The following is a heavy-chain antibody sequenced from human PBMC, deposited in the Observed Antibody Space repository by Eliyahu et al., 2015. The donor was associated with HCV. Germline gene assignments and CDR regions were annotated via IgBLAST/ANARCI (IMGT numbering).Heavy chain of an antibody. D-gene: IGHD3-10*01. J-gene: IGHJ6*03. CDR2: IKS. V-gene: IGHV3-15*01. CDR1: GFTFSKAW. Sequence: EVQLVESGGGLVKPGGSLRLSCAASGFTFSKAWMSWVRQAPGKGLEWIGRIKSISRDDSKSTLYLQMNSLKTEDTAVYYCTTGAPGGFDYYLDVWGQGTTVTVSS. CDR3: TTGAPGGFDYYLDV.